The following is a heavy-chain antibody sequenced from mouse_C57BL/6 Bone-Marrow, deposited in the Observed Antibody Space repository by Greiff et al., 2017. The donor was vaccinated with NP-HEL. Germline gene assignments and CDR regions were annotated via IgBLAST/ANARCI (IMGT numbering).Heavy chain of an antibody. Sequence: VQLQQSGAELMKPGASVKLSCKATGYTFTGYWIEWVKQRPGHGLEWIGEILPGSGSTNYNEKFKGKATFTADTSSNTAYMQLSSLTTEDSAIYYCARVSTTVVSHYYAMDYWGQGTSVTVSS. V-gene: IGHV1-9*01. D-gene: IGHD1-1*01. CDR1: GYTFTGYW. J-gene: IGHJ4*01. CDR2: ILPGSGST. CDR3: ARVSTTVVSHYYAMDY.